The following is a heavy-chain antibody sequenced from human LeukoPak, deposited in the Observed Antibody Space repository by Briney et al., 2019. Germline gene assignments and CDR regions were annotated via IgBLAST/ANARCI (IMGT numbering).Heavy chain of an antibody. J-gene: IGHJ4*02. CDR3: AREFSWSGFFDY. Sequence: SETLTLTCTVSVGSISSYYWSWIRQPPGKGLEWIGHIYDSGSTNYNPSLKSRVTISVDTSKNQFSLKLSSVTAADTAVYYCAREFSWSGFFDYWGQGTLVTVSS. V-gene: IGHV4-59*01. CDR2: IYDSGST. D-gene: IGHD3-3*01. CDR1: VGSISSYY.